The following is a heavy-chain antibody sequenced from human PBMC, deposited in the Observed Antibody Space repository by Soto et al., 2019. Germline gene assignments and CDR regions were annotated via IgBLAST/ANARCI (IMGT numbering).Heavy chain of an antibody. V-gene: IGHV4-31*03. CDR2: IYYSGRT. D-gene: IGHD3-10*01. J-gene: IGHJ5*02. CDR1: GGSITSGAYN. CDR3: ARDKVEYSGSGRNFNWFDP. Sequence: QVQLQESGPGLVKPSQTLSLTCTVSGGSITSGAYNWIWIRQHPGKGLEWIGYIYYSGRTYYNPSLKSRVIISVHTSKNHFSLKLSPVTAADTAVYYCARDKVEYSGSGRNFNWFDPWGQGTLVTVSS.